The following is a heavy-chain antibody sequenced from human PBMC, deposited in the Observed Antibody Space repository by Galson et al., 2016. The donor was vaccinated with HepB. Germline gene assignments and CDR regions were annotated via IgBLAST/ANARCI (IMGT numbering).Heavy chain of an antibody. CDR2: INHSGSI. CDR1: GGSFDVYF. Sequence: ETLSLTCAVYGGSFDVYFWNWIRQPPGKGLEWIAEINHSGSINNNPSLKSRVTISIDASKNQFSLNLGSVTAADTAVYYCARGRAARYFDYWGQGILVTVSS. V-gene: IGHV4-34*01. J-gene: IGHJ4*02. D-gene: IGHD6-13*01. CDR3: ARGRAARYFDY.